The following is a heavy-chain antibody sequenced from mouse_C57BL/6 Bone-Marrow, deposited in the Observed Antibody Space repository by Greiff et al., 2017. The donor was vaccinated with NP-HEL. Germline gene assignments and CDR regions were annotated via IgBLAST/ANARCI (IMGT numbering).Heavy chain of an antibody. CDR2: INYDGSST. Sequence: EVKLQESEGGLVQPGSSMKLSCTASGFTFSDYYMAWVRQVPEKGLEWVANINYDGSSTYYLDSLKSRFIISRDNAKNILYLQMSSLKSEDTATYYCARDFYDYDGYWYFDVWGTGTTVTVSS. J-gene: IGHJ1*03. V-gene: IGHV5-16*01. CDR1: GFTFSDYY. D-gene: IGHD2-4*01. CDR3: ARDFYDYDGYWYFDV.